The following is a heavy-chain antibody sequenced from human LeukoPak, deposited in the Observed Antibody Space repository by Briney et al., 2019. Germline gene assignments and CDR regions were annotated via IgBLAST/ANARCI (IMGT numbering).Heavy chain of an antibody. CDR2: IYWNDDK. CDR3: AHRGYSYGLDYFDY. J-gene: IGHJ4*02. D-gene: IGHD5-18*01. Sequence: ESGPTLVKPTQTLTLTCTFSGFSLSTSGVGVGWIRQPPGKALEWLALIYWNDDKRYSPSLKSRLTITKDTSKNQVVLTMTNMDPVDTATYYCAHRGYSYGLDYFDYWGQGTLVTVSS. CDR1: GFSLSTSGVG. V-gene: IGHV2-5*01.